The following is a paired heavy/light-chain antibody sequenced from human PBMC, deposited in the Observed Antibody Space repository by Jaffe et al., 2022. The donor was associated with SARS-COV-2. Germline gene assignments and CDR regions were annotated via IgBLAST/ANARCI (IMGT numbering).Heavy chain of an antibody. V-gene: IGHV3-30-3*01. Sequence: QVQLVESGGGVVQPGRSLRLSCAASGFTFSSYAMHWVRQAPGKGLEWVAVISYDGSNKYYADSVKGRFTISRDNSKNTLYLQMNSLRAEDTAVYYCARDTVPAEIPTGFSRYGDIDYWGQGTLVTVSS. CDR2: ISYDGSNK. D-gene: IGHD4-17*01. J-gene: IGHJ4*02. CDR1: GFTFSSYA. CDR3: ARDTVPAEIPTGFSRYGDIDY.
Light chain of an antibody. Sequence: QSALTQPASVSGSPGQSITISCTGTSSDVGGYNYVSWYQQHPGKAPKLMIYEVSNRPSGVSNRFSGSKSGNTASLTISGLQAEDEADYYCSSYTSSSTPIFGGGTKLTVL. CDR2: EVS. CDR3: SSYTSSSTPI. J-gene: IGLJ2*01. V-gene: IGLV2-14*01. CDR1: SSDVGGYNY.